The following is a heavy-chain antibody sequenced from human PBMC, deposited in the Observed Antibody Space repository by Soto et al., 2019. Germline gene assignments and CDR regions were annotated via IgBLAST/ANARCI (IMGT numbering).Heavy chain of an antibody. V-gene: IGHV4-61*01. CDR3: ARESPRGYSGYDYGLIDY. D-gene: IGHD5-12*01. CDR1: GGSVSSGSYY. Sequence: SETLSLTCTVSGGSVSSGSYYWSWIRQPPGKGLEWIGYIYYSGSTNYNPSLKSRVTISVDTSKNQFSLKLSSVTAADTAVYYCARESPRGYSGYDYGLIDYWGQGTLVTVSS. J-gene: IGHJ4*02. CDR2: IYYSGST.